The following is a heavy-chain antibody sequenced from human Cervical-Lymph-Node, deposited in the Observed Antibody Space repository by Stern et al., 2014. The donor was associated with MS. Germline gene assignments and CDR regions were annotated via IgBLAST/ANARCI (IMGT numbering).Heavy chain of an antibody. D-gene: IGHD6-13*01. V-gene: IGHV1-69*01. Sequence: QVQLVQSGTEVKKPGSSVKVSCKDSGGTFSSYAISWVRKAPGQGLEWMGGIIPIFGTANYAQKFQGRVTITADESTSTAYMELSSLRSEDTAVYYCARVSPYSDDAFDIWGQGTMVTVSS. CDR3: ARVSPYSDDAFDI. CDR2: IIPIFGTA. CDR1: GGTFSSYA. J-gene: IGHJ3*02.